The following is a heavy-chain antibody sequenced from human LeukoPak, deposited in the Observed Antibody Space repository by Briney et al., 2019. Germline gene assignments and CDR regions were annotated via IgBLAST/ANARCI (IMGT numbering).Heavy chain of an antibody. D-gene: IGHD2-2*01. CDR2: IYYSGST. CDR1: GGSISSYY. V-gene: IGHV4-59*01. CDR3: ARLVLGSTSCYFDY. Sequence: SETLSLTCTVSGGSISSYYWSWIRQPPGKGLEWIGYIYYSGSTNYNPSLKSRVTISVDTSKNQFSLKLSSVTAADTAVYYCARLVLGSTSCYFDYWGQGTLVTVSS. J-gene: IGHJ4*02.